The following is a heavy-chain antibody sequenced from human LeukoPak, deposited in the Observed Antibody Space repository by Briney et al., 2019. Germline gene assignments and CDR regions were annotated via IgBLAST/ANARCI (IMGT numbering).Heavy chain of an antibody. CDR1: GGSISSSTYY. J-gene: IGHJ4*02. CDR2: ISYTGIT. D-gene: IGHD4-23*01. Sequence: SETLSLTCTVSGGSISSSTYYWGWIRQPPGKGLAWIGSISYTGITYYNPSLKSRVTISVDTSKNQFSLKLSSVTAADTAVYFCARVKAVVTPWVFDYWGQGSLVTVPS. V-gene: IGHV4-39*07. CDR3: ARVKAVVTPWVFDY.